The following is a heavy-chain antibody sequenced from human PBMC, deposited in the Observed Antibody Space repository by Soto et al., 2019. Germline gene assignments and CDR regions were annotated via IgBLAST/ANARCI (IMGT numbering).Heavy chain of an antibody. D-gene: IGHD2-15*01. CDR3: ARGPGGPDGPGDY. J-gene: IGHJ4*02. CDR1: GYTFTSYA. CDR2: INAGNGNT. Sequence: QVQLVQSGAEVKKPGASVKVSCKASGYTFTSYAMHWVRQAPGQRREWMGWINAGNGNTKYSPKFQGRVTITRDTSGSTAYMELSSLGSEDTAVYYCARGPGGPDGPGDYWGQGTLVTVSS. V-gene: IGHV1-3*01.